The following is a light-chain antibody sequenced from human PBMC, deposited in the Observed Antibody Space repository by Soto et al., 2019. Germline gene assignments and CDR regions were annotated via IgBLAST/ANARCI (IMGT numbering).Light chain of an antibody. CDR3: QSYDSSSYV. Sequence: QSVLTQPPSVSGAPGQRVTISCTGSSSNIGAGYDVHWYQQLPGTAPKLLIYGNSNRPSGVPDRFSGSKSGTSASLAITGLQAEDEADYYGQSYDSSSYVFGTGTKVTVL. CDR1: SSNIGAGYD. CDR2: GNS. J-gene: IGLJ1*01. V-gene: IGLV1-40*01.